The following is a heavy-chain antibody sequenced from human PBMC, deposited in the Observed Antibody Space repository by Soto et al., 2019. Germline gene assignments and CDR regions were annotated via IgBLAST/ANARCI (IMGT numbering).Heavy chain of an antibody. CDR2: ISAYNGNT. CDR3: ARTLNEWLLGLD. V-gene: IGHV1-18*01. CDR1: GYTFTSYG. D-gene: IGHD3-3*01. J-gene: IGHJ4*02. Sequence: ASVKVSCKASGYTFTSYGISWVRKAPGQGLEWMGWISAYNGNTNYAQKFQGRVTMTTDTSTSTAYMELRSLRSDDTAVYYCARTLNEWLLGLDWGQGTLVTVSS.